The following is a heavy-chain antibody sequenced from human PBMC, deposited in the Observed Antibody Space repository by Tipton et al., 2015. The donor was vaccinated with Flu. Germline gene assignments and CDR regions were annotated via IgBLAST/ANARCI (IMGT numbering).Heavy chain of an antibody. CDR1: GDSISSFY. D-gene: IGHD6-19*01. CDR3: ARPSRGWYRAMFD. CDR2: ISNSGSS. V-gene: IGHV4-59*01. J-gene: IGHJ4*02. Sequence: TLSLTCSVSGDSISSFYWSWIRQPPGKGLEWIAYISNSGSSNYNPSLKSRITVSVDTSKNQFSLILSSVTAADTAVYYCARPSRGWYRAMFDWGQGTLVTVSS.